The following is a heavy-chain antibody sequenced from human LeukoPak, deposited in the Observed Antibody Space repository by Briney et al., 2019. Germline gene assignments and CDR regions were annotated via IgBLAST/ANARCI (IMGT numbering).Heavy chain of an antibody. Sequence: PGGSLRLSCAASGFTVSTHAMHWVRQAPAKGLEWVALVSYGGTNKHYADSVKGRFTISRDISKNTVSLQMNSLRDEDTAVYYCARDPTTETTTYFDYWGQGTLVTVSS. V-gene: IGHV3-30-3*01. J-gene: IGHJ4*02. D-gene: IGHD4-17*01. CDR1: GFTVSTHA. CDR2: VSYGGTNK. CDR3: ARDPTTETTTYFDY.